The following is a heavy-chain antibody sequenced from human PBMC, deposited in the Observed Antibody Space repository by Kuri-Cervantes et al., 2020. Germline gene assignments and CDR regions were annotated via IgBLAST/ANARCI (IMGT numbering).Heavy chain of an antibody. Sequence: GESLKISCAASGFTFSSYAMNWVRQTPGKGLEWVGRTRNKANSYTTEYAASVEGRFTISRDDSKNSLYLQMNSLRAEDTAVYYCARAGTMVRTRMDVWGQGTTVTVSS. J-gene: IGHJ6*02. CDR3: ARAGTMVRTRMDV. D-gene: IGHD3-10*01. CDR2: TRNKANSYTT. CDR1: GFTFSSYA. V-gene: IGHV3-72*01.